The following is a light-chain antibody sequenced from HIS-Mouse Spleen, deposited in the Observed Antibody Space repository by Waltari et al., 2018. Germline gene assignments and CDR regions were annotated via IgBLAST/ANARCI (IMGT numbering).Light chain of an antibody. CDR1: SSDVGSYNL. V-gene: IGLV2-23*01. Sequence: QSALTQPASVSGSPGQSITISCTGTSSDVGSYNLVSWYQQHPGKAPKLMISEGSKRPSGFSNRFSGSKSGNTASLTISGLQAEDEADYYCCSYAGSSTLVFGGGTKLTVL. CDR3: CSYAGSSTLV. J-gene: IGLJ2*01. CDR2: EGS.